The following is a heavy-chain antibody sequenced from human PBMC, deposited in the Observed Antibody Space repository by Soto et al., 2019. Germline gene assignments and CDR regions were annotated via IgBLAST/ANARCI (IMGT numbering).Heavy chain of an antibody. CDR3: AREWSVANPGY. CDR1: GFTFSNYS. V-gene: IGHV3-30-3*01. J-gene: IGHJ4*02. D-gene: IGHD5-12*01. Sequence: QVHLVESGGGVVQPGTSLRLSCAASGFTFSNYSMHWVRQAPGKGLEWVAVRSKDGDKKYYADSVKVRFTISRDNSKNTLKLPMNRVRPEDTAVHYCAREWSVANPGYWGQGTQVTVSS. CDR2: RSKDGDKK.